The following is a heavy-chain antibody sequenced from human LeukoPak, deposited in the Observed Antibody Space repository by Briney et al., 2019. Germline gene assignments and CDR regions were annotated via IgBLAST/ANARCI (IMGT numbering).Heavy chain of an antibody. D-gene: IGHD3-10*01. CDR2: ISGSGGST. CDR1: GFTFSSYA. V-gene: IGHV3-23*01. CDR3: AKDNYHGSGSYYNY. Sequence: PGGSLRLSCAASGFTFSSYAMSWVRQAPGKGLEWVSAISGSGGSTYYADSVEGRFTISRDNSKNTLYLQMNSLRAEDTAVYYCAKDNYHGSGSYYNYWGQGTLVTVSS. J-gene: IGHJ4*02.